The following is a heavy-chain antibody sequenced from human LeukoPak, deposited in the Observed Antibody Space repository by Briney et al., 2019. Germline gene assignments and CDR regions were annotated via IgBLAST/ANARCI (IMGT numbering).Heavy chain of an antibody. CDR3: ARDGSSGYYGRYYFDY. V-gene: IGHV3-7*01. J-gene: IGHJ4*02. CDR2: IKQDGSEK. D-gene: IGHD3-22*01. Sequence: GGSLRLSCAASGFTFSSYWMSWVRQAPGKGLEWAANIKQDGSEKYYVDSVKGRFTISRDNAKNSLYLQMNSLRAEDTAVYYCARDGSSGYYGRYYFDYWGQGTLVTVSS. CDR1: GFTFSSYW.